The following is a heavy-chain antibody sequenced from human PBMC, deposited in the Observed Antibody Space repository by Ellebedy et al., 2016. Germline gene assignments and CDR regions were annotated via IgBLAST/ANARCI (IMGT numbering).Heavy chain of an antibody. V-gene: IGHV4-59*01. Sequence: SETLSLTCTVSGGSISNFYWSWIRQPPGKGLEWIGYIYYSGSTNYKPSLKSRVTIALDTSKNQFSLKLRSVTAADTAVYYCARDGGGGAAGYWGQGTLVTVSS. CDR1: GGSISNFY. CDR2: IYYSGST. CDR3: ARDGGGGAAGY. J-gene: IGHJ4*02. D-gene: IGHD3-16*01.